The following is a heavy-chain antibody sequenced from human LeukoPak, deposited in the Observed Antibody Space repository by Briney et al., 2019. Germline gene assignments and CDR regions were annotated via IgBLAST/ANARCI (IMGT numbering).Heavy chain of an antibody. D-gene: IGHD1-26*01. CDR2: IYYSGST. CDR3: ARAGGSYGSDDAFDI. Sequence: PSETLSLPCTLFGGSISSGDYYWSWIRQPPGKGLEWIGYIYYSGSTYYNPSLKSRVTISVDTSKNQFSLKLSSVTAADTAVYYCARAGGSYGSDDAFDIWGQGTMVTVSS. V-gene: IGHV4-30-4*08. CDR1: GGSISSGDYY. J-gene: IGHJ3*02.